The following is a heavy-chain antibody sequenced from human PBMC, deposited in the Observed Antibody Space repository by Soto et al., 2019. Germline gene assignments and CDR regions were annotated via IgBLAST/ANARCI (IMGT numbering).Heavy chain of an antibody. CDR2: IGTAGDP. CDR3: ARGKISTYYDFWSGYYTPLHMDV. Sequence: GGSLRLSCAASGFTFSSYDMHWVRQATGKGLEWVSAIGTAGDPYYPGSVKGRFTISRENAKNSLYLQMNSLRAGDTAVYYCARGKISTYYDFWSGYYTPLHMDVWGQGTTVTVSS. CDR1: GFTFSSYD. J-gene: IGHJ6*02. V-gene: IGHV3-13*05. D-gene: IGHD3-3*01.